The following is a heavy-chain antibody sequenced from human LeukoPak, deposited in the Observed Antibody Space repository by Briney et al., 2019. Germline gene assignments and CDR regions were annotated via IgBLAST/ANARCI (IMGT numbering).Heavy chain of an antibody. V-gene: IGHV4-39*01. D-gene: IGHD3-10*01. Sequence: PSETLSLTCTVSGGSISSYYWSWIRQPPGKGLEWIGNIYYSGSTYSNPSLKSRVAISVDASKNQFSLKLSSVTAEDTAIYYCARQLYYYGSGSYSQIDYWGQGTLVTVSS. CDR3: ARQLYYYGSGSYSQIDY. CDR1: GGSISSYY. J-gene: IGHJ4*02. CDR2: IYYSGST.